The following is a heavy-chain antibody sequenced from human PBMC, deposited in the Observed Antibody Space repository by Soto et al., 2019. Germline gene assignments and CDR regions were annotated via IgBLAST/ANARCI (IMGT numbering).Heavy chain of an antibody. CDR3: VKAGVRDLIVEVPVYFDN. Sequence: EVQLVESGGGLVQPGRSLRLSCAASGFIFDNSCMHWVRQAPGKGLEWVSGISWNGGNIGYADSVRGRFSISRDNAKDSLFLQMDSLRPDDTAFYYCVKAGVRDLIVEVPVYFDNWGQGTLVTVSS. CDR1: GFIFDNSC. D-gene: IGHD2-21*01. J-gene: IGHJ4*02. CDR2: ISWNGGNI. V-gene: IGHV3-9*01.